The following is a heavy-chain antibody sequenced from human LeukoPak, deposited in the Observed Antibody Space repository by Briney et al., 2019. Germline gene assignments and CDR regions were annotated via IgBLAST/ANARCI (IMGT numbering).Heavy chain of an antibody. CDR3: ARDGAVLRYFDWLPPVGNFDY. Sequence: PGGSLRLSCAASGFTVSSNYMSWVRQAPGKGLEWVSVIYSGGSTYYADSVKGRFTISRDNSKNTLYLQMNSLRAEDTAVYYCARDGAVLRYFDWLPPVGNFDYWGQGTLVTVSS. V-gene: IGHV3-53*01. J-gene: IGHJ4*02. CDR1: GFTVSSNY. D-gene: IGHD3-9*01. CDR2: IYSGGST.